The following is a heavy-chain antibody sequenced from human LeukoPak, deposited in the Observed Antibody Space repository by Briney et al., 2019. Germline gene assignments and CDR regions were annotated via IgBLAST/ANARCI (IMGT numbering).Heavy chain of an antibody. V-gene: IGHV4-59*01. D-gene: IGHD5-18*01. Sequence: SETLSLTCTVSGGSISSYYWIWIRQPPGKGLEWIGYIFYSGSTNYNPSLKSRVTISVDTSKKQFSLKLSSVTAADTAVYYCARSYGFIFDYWGQGTLVTVSS. CDR3: ARSYGFIFDY. J-gene: IGHJ4*02. CDR2: IFYSGST. CDR1: GGSISSYY.